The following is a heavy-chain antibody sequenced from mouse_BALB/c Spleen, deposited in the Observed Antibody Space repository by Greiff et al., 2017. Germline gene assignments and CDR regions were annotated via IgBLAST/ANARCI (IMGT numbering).Heavy chain of an antibody. J-gene: IGHJ2*01. V-gene: IGHV1-77*01. CDR3: ARKGVYYDYDGYYFDY. CDR2: IYPGSGST. D-gene: IGHD2-4*01. CDR1: GYTFTDYV. Sequence: QVQLKQSGPELVKPGASVKMSCKASGYTFTDYVISWVKQRTGQGLEWIGEIYPGSGSTYYNEKFKGKATLTADKSSNTAYMQLSSLTSEDSAVYFCARKGVYYDYDGYYFDYWGQGTTLTVSS.